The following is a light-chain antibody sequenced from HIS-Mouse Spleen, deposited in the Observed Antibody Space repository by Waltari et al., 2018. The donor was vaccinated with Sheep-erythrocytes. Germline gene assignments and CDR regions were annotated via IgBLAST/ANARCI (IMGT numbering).Light chain of an antibody. J-gene: IGLJ1*01. CDR3: CSYAGSYNHV. CDR1: RSDVGGYNY. Sequence: QSALTQPRSVSGSPGQSVTLPCTGPRSDVGGYNYFSWYQQHPGKAPKLMIYDVSKRPAGVPDRFSGSKSGNTASLTISGLQAEDEADYYCCSYAGSYNHVFATGTKVTVL. CDR2: DVS. V-gene: IGLV2-11*01.